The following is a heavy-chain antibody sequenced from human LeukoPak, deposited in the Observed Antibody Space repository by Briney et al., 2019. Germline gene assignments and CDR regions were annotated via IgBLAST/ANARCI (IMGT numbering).Heavy chain of an antibody. CDR2: INPTDSDA. CDR1: GYSFTTYW. Sequence: GESLQISCKGSGYSFTTYWIGRVRQMPGKGLEWVGFINPTDSDATYSPSFQGQVIISADKSISTAYLQWSSLKASDTAMYYCARAWSLDYWGQGTLVTVSS. V-gene: IGHV5-51*01. J-gene: IGHJ4*02. CDR3: ARAWSLDY. D-gene: IGHD2-15*01.